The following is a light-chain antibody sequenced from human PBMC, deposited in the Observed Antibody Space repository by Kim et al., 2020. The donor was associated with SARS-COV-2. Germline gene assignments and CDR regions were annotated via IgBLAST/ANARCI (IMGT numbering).Light chain of an antibody. CDR3: QSADNSGTYVV. V-gene: IGLV3-25*03. CDR1: ALSKQY. CDR2: KDS. Sequence: SYELTQPPSVSVSPGQTARITCSGDALSKQYAYWYQQKPGQALVLVIFKDSERPSGIPERFSGSSSGTTVTLTISGGQAEDEADYYCQSADNSGTYVVFG. J-gene: IGLJ2*01.